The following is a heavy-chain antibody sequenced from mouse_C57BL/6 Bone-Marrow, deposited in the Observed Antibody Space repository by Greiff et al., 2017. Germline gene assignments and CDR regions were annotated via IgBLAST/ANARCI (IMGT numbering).Heavy chain of an antibody. CDR3: ARSRRRGYYFDY. Sequence: QVQLQQSGTELVKPGASVKLSCKASGYTFTSYWMHWVKQRPGQGLEWIGNINPSNGGTNYNEKFKSKATLTVDKSSSTAYMQLSSLTSEDSAVYYCARSRRRGYYFDYWGQGTTLTVSS. D-gene: IGHD2-12*01. CDR2: INPSNGGT. V-gene: IGHV1-53*01. J-gene: IGHJ2*01. CDR1: GYTFTSYW.